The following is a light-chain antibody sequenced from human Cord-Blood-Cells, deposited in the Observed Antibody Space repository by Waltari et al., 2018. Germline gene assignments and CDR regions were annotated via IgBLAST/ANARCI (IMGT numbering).Light chain of an antibody. J-gene: IGLJ1*01. CDR2: DVS. CDR3: CSYAGSYTSYV. Sequence: QSALPQPRPVSGSPGQSVTISCTGTRSDVGGFNYVSWYQQHPGKAPKLMIYDVSKRPSGVPDRFSGSKSGNTASLTISGLQAEDEADYYCCSYAGSYTSYVFGTGTKVTVL. CDR1: RSDVGGFNY. V-gene: IGLV2-11*01.